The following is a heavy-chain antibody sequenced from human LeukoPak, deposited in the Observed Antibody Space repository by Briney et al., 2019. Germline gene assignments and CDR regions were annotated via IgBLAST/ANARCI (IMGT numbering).Heavy chain of an antibody. V-gene: IGHV4-39*01. CDR3: ASFGYCSSTSCYTPTDY. CDR1: GGSISSSSYY. CDR2: IYYSGST. Sequence: SETLSLTCTVSGGSISSSSYYWGWIRQPPGKGLEWIGSIYYSGSTYYNPSLKSRVTISVDTSKNQFSLKLSSVTAADTAVYYCASFGYCSSTSCYTPTDYWGQGTLVTVSS. J-gene: IGHJ4*02. D-gene: IGHD2-2*02.